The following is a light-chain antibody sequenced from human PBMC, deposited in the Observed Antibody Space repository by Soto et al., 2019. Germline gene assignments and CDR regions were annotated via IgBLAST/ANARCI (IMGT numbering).Light chain of an antibody. J-gene: IGKJ1*01. V-gene: IGKV1-39*01. CDR2: GAS. CDR1: QSLSRY. CDR3: QQSSATLPT. Sequence: DIQMTQYPSSLSASVGDRVTITCRASQSLSRYLNWYQHKPGEAPKLLIYGASSLQSGVPSRVSGSGSGTDFTLIVSSLQPEDVATYYSQQSSATLPTFGQGTKVEIQ.